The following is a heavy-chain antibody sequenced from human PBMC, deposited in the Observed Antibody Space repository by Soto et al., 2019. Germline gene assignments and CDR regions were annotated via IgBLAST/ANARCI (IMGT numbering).Heavy chain of an antibody. CDR1: GGSISSGGYY. Sequence: PSETLSLTCTVSGGSISSGGYYWSWIRQHPGKGLEWIGYIYYSGSTYCNPSLKSRVTISVDTSKNQFSLKLSSVTAADTAVYYCARGNYYDSSGYYRPSGHDAFDIWGQGTMVTVSS. D-gene: IGHD3-22*01. CDR2: IYYSGST. V-gene: IGHV4-31*03. CDR3: ARGNYYDSSGYYRPSGHDAFDI. J-gene: IGHJ3*02.